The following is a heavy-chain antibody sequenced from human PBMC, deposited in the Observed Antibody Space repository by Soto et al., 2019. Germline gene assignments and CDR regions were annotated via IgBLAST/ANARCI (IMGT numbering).Heavy chain of an antibody. CDR2: INHSGST. Sequence: PSETLSLTCAVYGGSFSGYYWSWIRQPPGKGLEWIGEINHSGSTNYNPSLKSRVTISVDTSKNQFSLKLSSVTAADTAVYYCARVGLYNWNPRVDWFDPWGQGTLVTVSS. D-gene: IGHD1-20*01. J-gene: IGHJ5*02. CDR1: GGSFSGYY. V-gene: IGHV4-34*01. CDR3: ARVGLYNWNPRVDWFDP.